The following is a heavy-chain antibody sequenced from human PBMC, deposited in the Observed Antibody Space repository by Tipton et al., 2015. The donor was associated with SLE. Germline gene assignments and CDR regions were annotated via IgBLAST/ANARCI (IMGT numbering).Heavy chain of an antibody. D-gene: IGHD6-6*01. CDR1: GGSISSGGYY. V-gene: IGHV4-31*03. CDR3: ARGYSSSSGSYYYYYYMDV. J-gene: IGHJ6*03. CDR2: IYYSGST. Sequence: TLSLTCTVSGGSISSGGYYWSWIRQHPGKGLEWIGYIYYSGSTYYNPSLKSRVTISVDTSKNQFSLKLSSVTAADTAVYYCARGYSSSSGSYYYYYYMDVWGKGTTVTVSS.